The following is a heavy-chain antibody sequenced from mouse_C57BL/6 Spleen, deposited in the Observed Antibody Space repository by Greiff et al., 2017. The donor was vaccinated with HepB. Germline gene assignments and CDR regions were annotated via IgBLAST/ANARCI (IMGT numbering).Heavy chain of an antibody. D-gene: IGHD1-3*01. V-gene: IGHV1-15*01. CDR2: IDPETGGT. J-gene: IGHJ3*01. Sequence: VQLQQSGAELVRPGASVTLSCKASGYTFTDYEMHWVKQTPVHGLEWIGAIDPETGGTAYNQKFKGKAILTADKSSSTAYMELRSLTSEDSAVYYCTRGDLRKAPFAYWGQGTLVTVSA. CDR1: GYTFTDYE. CDR3: TRGDLRKAPFAY.